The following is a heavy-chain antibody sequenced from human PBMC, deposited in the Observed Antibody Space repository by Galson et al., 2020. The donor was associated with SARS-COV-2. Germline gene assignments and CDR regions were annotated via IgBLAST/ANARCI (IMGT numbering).Heavy chain of an antibody. V-gene: IGHV3-15*01. D-gene: IGHD4-17*01. J-gene: IGHJ4*02. CDR2: IKSKVDGGTI. Sequence: GESLKISCEASGLTFSDAWMTWFRQPPGKGPEWVGRIKSKVDGGTIDYAAPVKGRFTISRDDSKNMLYLQMNSLKIEDTAVYFCASRSPPYGDFYFDYWGQGSLVTVSS. CDR1: GLTFSDAW. CDR3: ASRSPPYGDFYFDY.